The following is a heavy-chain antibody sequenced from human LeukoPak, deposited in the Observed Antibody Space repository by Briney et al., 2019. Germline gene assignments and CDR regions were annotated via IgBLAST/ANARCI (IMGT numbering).Heavy chain of an antibody. Sequence: GGSLRLSCAASGFTFDIYAMTWVRQAPGKGLEWVSTLSGSGANTYYADSVKGRFTISRDNSKNTLYLQMNSLRVEDTAVYYCAKDDAAYSGYDPWGQGTLVTVSS. CDR2: LSGSGANT. CDR3: AKDDAAYSGYDP. CDR1: GFTFDIYA. J-gene: IGHJ5*02. V-gene: IGHV3-23*01. D-gene: IGHD5-12*01.